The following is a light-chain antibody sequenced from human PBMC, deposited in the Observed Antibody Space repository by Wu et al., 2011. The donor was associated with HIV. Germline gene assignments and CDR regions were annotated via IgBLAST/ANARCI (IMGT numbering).Light chain of an antibody. CDR3: HQYRIWPLT. V-gene: IGKV3-11*01. CDR1: QSVSSH. J-gene: IGKJ1*01. Sequence: EIVMTQSPATLSVSPGERATLSCRASQSVSSHLAWYQQKPGQAPRLLIYGASNRATDIPARFSGSGSGTDFTLTISSLEPEDLAIYYCHQYRIWPLTFGQGTKVEIK. CDR2: GAS.